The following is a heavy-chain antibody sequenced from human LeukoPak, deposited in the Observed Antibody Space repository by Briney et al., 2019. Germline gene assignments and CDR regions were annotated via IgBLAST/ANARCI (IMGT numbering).Heavy chain of an antibody. D-gene: IGHD3-10*01. CDR1: GGSISSYY. V-gene: IGHV4-59*01. J-gene: IGHJ4*02. CDR3: ARSGGFGFSFDY. CDR2: IYYSGST. Sequence: PSEALSLTCTVSGGSISSYYWSWIRQPPGKGLEWIGYIYYSGSTNYNPSLKSRVTISVDTSKNQFSLKLSSVTAADTAVYYCARSGGFGFSFDYWGQGTLVTVSS.